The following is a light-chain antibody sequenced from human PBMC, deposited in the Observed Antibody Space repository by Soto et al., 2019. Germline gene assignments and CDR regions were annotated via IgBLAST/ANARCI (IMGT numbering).Light chain of an antibody. V-gene: IGKV4-1*01. Sequence: DIVMTQSPDSLAVSLGERATINCKSSQSVLYSSNNKNYLAWYQQKPGQPPKLLIYWASTRESGVPDRFSGSGSGTDFTLTISSQQAEDVAFYYCQQYYSTPFTFGPGTKVDIK. J-gene: IGKJ3*01. CDR2: WAS. CDR3: QQYYSTPFT. CDR1: QSVLYSSNNKNY.